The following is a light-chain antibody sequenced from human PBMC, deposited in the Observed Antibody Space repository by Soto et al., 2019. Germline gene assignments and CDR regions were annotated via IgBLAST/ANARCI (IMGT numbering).Light chain of an antibody. Sequence: AIRMTQSPSSLSASTGDRVTITCRASQGISSYLAWYQQKPGKAPKLLIYAASTLQSGVPSRFSGSGSGTDFTLTISCLQSEDLAAYYCQQYYSYPLFTFGPGTKVDIK. CDR1: QGISSY. V-gene: IGKV1-8*01. J-gene: IGKJ3*01. CDR3: QQYYSYPLFT. CDR2: AAS.